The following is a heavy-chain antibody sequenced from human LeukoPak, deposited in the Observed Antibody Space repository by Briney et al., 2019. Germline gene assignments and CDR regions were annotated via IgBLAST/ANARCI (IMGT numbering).Heavy chain of an antibody. V-gene: IGHV3-7*01. Sequence: GGSLRLSCAVSGFTFSSYWMSWVRQAPGKGLEWVANIKQDGSEKYYVDSVKGRFAISRDNAKNSLYLQMNSLRAEDTAVYYCARVSGYSYGYGGYWGQGTLVTVSS. D-gene: IGHD5-18*01. CDR1: GFTFSSYW. CDR3: ARVSGYSYGYGGY. CDR2: IKQDGSEK. J-gene: IGHJ4*02.